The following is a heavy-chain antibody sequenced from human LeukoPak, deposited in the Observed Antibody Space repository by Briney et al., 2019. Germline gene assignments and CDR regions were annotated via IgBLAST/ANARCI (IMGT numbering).Heavy chain of an antibody. CDR1: GFTFTNNF. D-gene: IGHD6-19*01. CDR2: IKQDGSET. CDR3: ARDRGSGWYQPSGY. Sequence: GGSLRLSCAASGFTFTNNFMSWVRQVPGKGLEWVANIKQDGSETTYADSVRGRFTISRDNSKNTLFLHMNSLRAEDTSVYYCARDRGSGWYQPSGYWGQGTLVTVSS. J-gene: IGHJ4*02. V-gene: IGHV3-7*01.